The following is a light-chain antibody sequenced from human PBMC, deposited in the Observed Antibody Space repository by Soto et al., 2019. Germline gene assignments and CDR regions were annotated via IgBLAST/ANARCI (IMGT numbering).Light chain of an antibody. CDR3: QQYNSYWM. CDR1: QSISSW. Sequence: DIQMTQSPSTLSASVGDRVTIACRASQSISSWLAWYQQKPGKAPKLLIYKASSLESGVPSRFSGSGSGTEFSITISGLQPDHVATYYCQQYNSYWMFGQGTKVEIK. J-gene: IGKJ1*01. V-gene: IGKV1-5*03. CDR2: KAS.